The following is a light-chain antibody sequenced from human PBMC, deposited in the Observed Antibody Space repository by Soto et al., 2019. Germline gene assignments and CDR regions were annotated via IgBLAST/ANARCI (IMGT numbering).Light chain of an antibody. J-gene: IGKJ4*01. CDR2: AAS. V-gene: IGKV1-39*01. Sequence: DIQITQKTSSLSPSVGDIVTITCRASQSITTYLNWYRQKPGKAPKLLIYAASSLQSGVPSRFSGSGSETEFTLSLSSLQPEDFAPYFCQQIYSAPLSFAGGTKVDIK. CDR3: QQIYSAPLS. CDR1: QSITTY.